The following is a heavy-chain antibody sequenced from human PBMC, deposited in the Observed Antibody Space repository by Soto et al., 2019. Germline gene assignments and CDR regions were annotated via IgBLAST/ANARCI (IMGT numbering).Heavy chain of an antibody. CDR1: GGSISSGGYS. CDR3: ARITYCGGDCYRGFDP. V-gene: IGHV4-30-2*01. CDR2: IYHGST. J-gene: IGHJ5*02. D-gene: IGHD2-21*02. Sequence: QLQLQESGSGLVKPSQTLSLTCTVSGGSISSGGYSWSWIRQPPGKGLEWIGYIYHGSTYYNPSLKSRVTISVDRYKNQFSLKLSSVTAADTAVYYCARITYCGGDCYRGFDPWGQGTLVTVSS.